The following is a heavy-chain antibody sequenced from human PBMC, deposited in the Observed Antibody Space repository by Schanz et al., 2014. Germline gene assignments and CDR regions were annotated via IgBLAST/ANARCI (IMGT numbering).Heavy chain of an antibody. CDR2: IYYTGTT. CDR3: ARRDNYLSAFDI. V-gene: IGHV4-39*01. J-gene: IGHJ3*02. Sequence: QLQLQESGPGLVKPSETLSLTCTVSGASISGSSDYWGWIRQSPGKGLEWIGNIYYTGTTYYNPSPKGRFSIPEDTSKNQVSLNLTSLTAADTAVFYCARRDNYLSAFDIWSQGTMVTVSS. D-gene: IGHD4-4*01. CDR1: GASISGSSDY.